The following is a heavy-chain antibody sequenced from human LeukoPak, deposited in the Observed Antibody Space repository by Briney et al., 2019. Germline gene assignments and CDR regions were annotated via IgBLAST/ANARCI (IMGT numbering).Heavy chain of an antibody. Sequence: PSETLSLTCAVYGGSFSGYYWSWIRQPPGKGLEWIGEINHSGSTNYNPSLKSRVTISVDTSENQFSLKLSSVTAADTAVYYCARGVGYCSSTSCYYYYGMDVWGQGTTVTVSS. CDR3: ARGVGYCSSTSCYYYYGMDV. V-gene: IGHV4-34*01. J-gene: IGHJ6*02. D-gene: IGHD2-2*01. CDR1: GGSFSGYY. CDR2: INHSGST.